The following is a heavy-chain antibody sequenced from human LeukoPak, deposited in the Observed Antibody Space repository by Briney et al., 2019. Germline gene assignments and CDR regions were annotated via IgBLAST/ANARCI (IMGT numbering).Heavy chain of an antibody. CDR1: GGSISSYY. D-gene: IGHD3-10*01. CDR3: ARDSGTTGEVKFDP. V-gene: IGHV4-59*01. CDR2: IYYSGST. J-gene: IGHJ5*01. Sequence: PSETLSLTCTVSGGSISSYYWSWIRQPPGKGLEWIGYIYYSGSTNYNPSLKSRVTISVDTSKNQFSLRLSSVTAADTAVYYCARDSGTTGEVKFDPWGQGTLVTVSS.